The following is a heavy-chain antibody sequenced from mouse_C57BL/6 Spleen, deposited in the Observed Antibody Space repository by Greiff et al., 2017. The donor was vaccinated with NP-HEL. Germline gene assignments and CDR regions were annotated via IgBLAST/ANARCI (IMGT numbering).Heavy chain of an antibody. CDR1: GYTFTSYW. Sequence: QVQLQQPGAELVRPGTSVKLSCKASGYTFTSYWMHWVKQRPGQGLEWIGVIDPSDSYTNYNQQFKGKATLTVDTSSSTASMQLSSLPSEDSAVYYCARWLSHFDYWGQGTTLTVSS. J-gene: IGHJ2*01. CDR2: IDPSDSYT. V-gene: IGHV1-59*01. CDR3: ARWLSHFDY. D-gene: IGHD2-2*01.